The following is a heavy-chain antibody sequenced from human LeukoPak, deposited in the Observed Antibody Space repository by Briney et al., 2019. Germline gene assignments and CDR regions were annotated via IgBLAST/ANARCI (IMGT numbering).Heavy chain of an antibody. CDR3: ARDSADYGDYDY. CDR2: INPSGGST. D-gene: IGHD4-17*01. V-gene: IGHV1-46*01. J-gene: IGHJ4*02. Sequence: ASVNVSCKASGYTFTSYFMHWVRQAPGQGLDWMGIINPSGGSTSYAQTFQGIVTMTRYTSTSTVYMELSSLRPEDTAVYYCARDSADYGDYDYWGQGTLVTVSS. CDR1: GYTFTSYF.